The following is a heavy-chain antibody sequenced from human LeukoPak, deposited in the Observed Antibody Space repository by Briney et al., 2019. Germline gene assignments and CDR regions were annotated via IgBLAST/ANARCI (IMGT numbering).Heavy chain of an antibody. D-gene: IGHD3-16*02. J-gene: IGHJ4*02. CDR2: IYYSGST. CDR3: ARDDYVWGSYRQTFDY. V-gene: IGHV4-39*07. CDR1: GGSISSSSYY. Sequence: PSETLSLTCTVSGGSISSSSYYWGWIRQPPGKGLEWIGSIYYSGSTYYNPSLKSRVTISVDTSKNQFSLKLSSVTAADTAVYYCARDDYVWGSYRQTFDYWGQGTLVTVSS.